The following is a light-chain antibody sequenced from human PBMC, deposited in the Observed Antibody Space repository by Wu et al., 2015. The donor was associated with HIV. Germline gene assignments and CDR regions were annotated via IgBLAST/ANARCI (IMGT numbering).Light chain of an antibody. CDR2: GTS. Sequence: EIVLTQSPGTLSLSPGERATLSCRASQTVSNTYLAWYQQKPGQAPRLLIYGTSIRATGIPDRFSGSGSGTDFTLTISRLEPEDFAVYYCQQYGSSPYTFGQGTKLEIK. CDR3: QQYGSSPYT. CDR1: QTVSNTY. J-gene: IGKJ2*01. V-gene: IGKV3-20*01.